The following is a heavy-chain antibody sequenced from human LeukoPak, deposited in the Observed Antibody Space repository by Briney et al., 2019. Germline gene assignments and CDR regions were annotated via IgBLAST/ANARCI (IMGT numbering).Heavy chain of an antibody. J-gene: IGHJ4*02. CDR3: ARGAPARPVFWE. CDR2: IIPIFGTA. CDR1: GGTFSSYA. D-gene: IGHD6-6*01. Sequence: SVKVSCKASGGTFSSYAISWVRQAPGQGLEWMGGIIPIFGTANYAQKFQGRVTITADESTSTAYMELSSLRSEDTAVYYCARGAPARPVFWEWGQGTLVTVSS. V-gene: IGHV1-69*13.